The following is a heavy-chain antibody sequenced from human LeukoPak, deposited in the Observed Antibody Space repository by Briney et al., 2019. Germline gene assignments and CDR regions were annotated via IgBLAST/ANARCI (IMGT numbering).Heavy chain of an antibody. CDR1: XXXXXSXSAA. J-gene: IGHJ4*02. CDR3: ARGSEVGALDY. V-gene: IGHV6-1*01. CDR2: TYYMSKWYN. D-gene: IGHD1-26*01. Sequence: TXXLTCAXSXXXXXSXSAAXNXIXQSXSXXLXXXGRTYYMSKWYNDYAVSVKSRITINPDTSKNQFSPQLNSVTPEDTAVYYCARGSEVGALDYWGQGTLVTVSS.